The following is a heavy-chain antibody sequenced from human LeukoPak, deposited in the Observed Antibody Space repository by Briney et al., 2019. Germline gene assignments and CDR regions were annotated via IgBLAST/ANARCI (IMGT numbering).Heavy chain of an antibody. Sequence: GGSLRLSCAASGFTFSTYGMSWVRQAPGKGLEWVSIMFSGGSPYYADSVKGRFTISRDNSKNTLYLQMNSLTAEDTAIYYCARESEGGRYFDYWGQGTLVTVSS. V-gene: IGHV3-53*01. CDR2: MFSGGSP. J-gene: IGHJ4*02. D-gene: IGHD1-26*01. CDR3: ARESEGGRYFDY. CDR1: GFTFSTYG.